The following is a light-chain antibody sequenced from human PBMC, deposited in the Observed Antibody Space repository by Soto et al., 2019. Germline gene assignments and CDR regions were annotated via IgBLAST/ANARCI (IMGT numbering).Light chain of an antibody. CDR2: DVT. CDR3: SSYTSTTTLVI. J-gene: IGLJ2*01. Sequence: QSALTQPASVSGSPGQSITISCIGTSSDIGPYDYVSWYQQHPGKAPKLMIYDVTNRPSGVSDRFSASKSGNTASLTISGLQDEDEALYYCSSYTSTTTLVIFGGGTKLTVL. V-gene: IGLV2-14*01. CDR1: SSDIGPYDY.